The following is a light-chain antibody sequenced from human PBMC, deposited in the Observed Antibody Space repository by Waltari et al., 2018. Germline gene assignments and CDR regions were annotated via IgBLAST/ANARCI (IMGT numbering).Light chain of an antibody. CDR1: QNIRSY. Sequence: DIQMTQSPSSLSASLGDRVSITCRASQNIRSYLNWYQQKPGRAHKLLIYTASNLQSGVPSRFSGRGSGTDFTLTISSLQPEDFATYYCQQSYSSPLTFGGGTNVDI. CDR2: TAS. CDR3: QQSYSSPLT. J-gene: IGKJ4*01. V-gene: IGKV1-39*01.